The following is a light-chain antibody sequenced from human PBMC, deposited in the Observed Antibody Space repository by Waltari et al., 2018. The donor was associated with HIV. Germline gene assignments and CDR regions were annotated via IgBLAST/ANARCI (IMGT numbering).Light chain of an antibody. CDR1: AGVVTGGPC. Sequence: QPVVTQEPSLTVSPGGTVILTCASSAGVVTGGPCPYWFQQRPGQAPRKLFFGSNNRYWWTPARLTGFFLGGKAVLTLNGARPEDDTDYFCLLSYDGNVVFGGGTKLTVL. J-gene: IGLJ2*01. V-gene: IGLV7-46*01. CDR3: LLSYDGNVV. CDR2: GSN.